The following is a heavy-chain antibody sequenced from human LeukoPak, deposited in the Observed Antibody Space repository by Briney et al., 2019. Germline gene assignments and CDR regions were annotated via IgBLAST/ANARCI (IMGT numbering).Heavy chain of an antibody. Sequence: SETLSLTCTVSGGSISDGYWSWIRQPPGRGLEWIGYVYTSGSTKYSPSLNSRVTISVDTSKNQFSLRLTSVTAADTAVYYCARRGYCSGGSCYAPSGMDVWGQGTTVTVSS. D-gene: IGHD2-15*01. CDR1: GGSISDGY. CDR3: ARRGYCSGGSCYAPSGMDV. CDR2: VYTSGST. J-gene: IGHJ6*02. V-gene: IGHV4-4*08.